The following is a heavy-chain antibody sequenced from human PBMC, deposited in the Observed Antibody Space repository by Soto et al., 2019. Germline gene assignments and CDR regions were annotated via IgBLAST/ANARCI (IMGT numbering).Heavy chain of an antibody. V-gene: IGHV1-69*01. CDR2: LIPIFGTA. CDR3: ARDRIVVVTDISHGMDV. J-gene: IGHJ6*02. CDR1: GGTFSSYA. Sequence: QVQLVQSGAEVKKPGSSVKVSCKASGGTFSSYAISWVRQAPGQGLEWMGGLIPIFGTANYAQKFQGRVTITADESTSTGYMELSSLRSADTAVYYCARDRIVVVTDISHGMDVWGQGTTVTVSS. D-gene: IGHD2-21*02.